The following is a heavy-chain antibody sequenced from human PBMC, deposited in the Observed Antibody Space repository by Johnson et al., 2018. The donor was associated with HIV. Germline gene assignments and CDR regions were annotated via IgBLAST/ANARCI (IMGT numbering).Heavy chain of an antibody. CDR2: IKQDGSEK. D-gene: IGHD2-15*01. J-gene: IGHJ3*02. Sequence: EVQLVESGGGVVQPGRSLRLSCAASGFTFSSYAMHWVRQAPGKGLEWVANIKQDGSEKYYVDSVKGRFTISRDNAKRSLYVEMNSLRAEDTAVYYCARDAAYCSGGTCYSDAFDIWGQGTMVTVSS. CDR1: GFTFSSYA. V-gene: IGHV3-7*01. CDR3: ARDAAYCSGGTCYSDAFDI.